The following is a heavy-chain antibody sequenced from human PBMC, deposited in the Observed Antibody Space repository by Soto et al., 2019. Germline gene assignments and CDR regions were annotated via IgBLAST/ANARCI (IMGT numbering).Heavy chain of an antibody. V-gene: IGHV1-69*13. CDR1: GGTFSNYA. J-gene: IGHJ5*02. CDR2: IIPIFGSV. Sequence: SVKVSCKASGGTFSNYAITWVRQAPGQGLEWLGRIIPIFGSVTFAQKFQGRITLTADESTTTVYMELSSLRSDDTAVCYCAKDGGKDGYFGNWFDPWGQGTQVTVSS. CDR3: AKDGGKDGYFGNWFDP. D-gene: IGHD5-12*01.